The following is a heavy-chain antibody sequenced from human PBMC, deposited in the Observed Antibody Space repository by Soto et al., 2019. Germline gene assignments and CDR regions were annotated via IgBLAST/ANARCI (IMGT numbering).Heavy chain of an antibody. D-gene: IGHD3-3*01. CDR2: INHSGST. J-gene: IGHJ6*03. V-gene: IGHV4-34*01. CDR3: ARGALHPYDFWRNPVHYYYYMDV. CDR1: GGSFSGYY. Sequence: PSETLSLTCAVYGGSFSGYYWSWIRQPPGKGLEWIGEINHSGSTNYNPSLKSRVTISVDTSKNQFSLKLSSVTAADTAVYYCARGALHPYDFWRNPVHYYYYMDVWGKGTTVTVSS.